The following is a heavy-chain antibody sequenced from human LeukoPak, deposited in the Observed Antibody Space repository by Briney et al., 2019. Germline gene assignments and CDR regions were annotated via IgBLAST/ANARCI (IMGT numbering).Heavy chain of an antibody. CDR1: GFAFSVYE. CDR2: ISSSGGTR. CDR3: ATLTVASTFDY. Sequence: PGGSLRLSCAASGFAFSVYEMYWVRQAPGKGLEWVSYISSSGGTRYYADSVKGRFTISRDNAKKSLYLQMNSLRAEDTAVYYCATLTVASTFDYWGQGTLVTVCS. D-gene: IGHD6-19*01. V-gene: IGHV3-48*03. J-gene: IGHJ4*02.